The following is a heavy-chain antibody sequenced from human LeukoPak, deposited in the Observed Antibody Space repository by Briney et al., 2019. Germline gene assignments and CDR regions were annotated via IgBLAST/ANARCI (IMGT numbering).Heavy chain of an antibody. CDR1: GYTFTNYG. J-gene: IGHJ4*02. CDR3: ARARKVGATSRYFDY. Sequence: GASVKVSCRASGYTFTNYGITWVRQVPGQGLEYMGWISAYNGNTNYAQKLLDRATMTTDTSTSTAYLELRSLRSDDTAVYYCARARKVGATSRYFDYWGQGTLVTVSS. D-gene: IGHD1-26*01. V-gene: IGHV1-18*01. CDR2: ISAYNGNT.